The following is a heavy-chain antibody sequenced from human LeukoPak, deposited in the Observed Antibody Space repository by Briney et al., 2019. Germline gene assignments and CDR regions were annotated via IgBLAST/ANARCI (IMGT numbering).Heavy chain of an antibody. D-gene: IGHD1-1*01. V-gene: IGHV4-59*01. CDR3: ARVQSDWNEFDC. J-gene: IGHJ4*02. CDR1: GGSISSYY. Sequence: SETLSLTCTVSGGSISSYYWSWIRQPPGKGLEWIGYIYYSGSTNYNPSLKSRVTISVDTSKNQFSLKLSSVTAADTAVYYCARVQSDWNEFDCWGQGTLVTVSS. CDR2: IYYSGST.